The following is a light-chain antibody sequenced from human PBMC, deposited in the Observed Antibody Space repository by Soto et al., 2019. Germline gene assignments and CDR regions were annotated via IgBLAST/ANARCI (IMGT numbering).Light chain of an antibody. CDR1: SSNIGSKT. CDR2: SNN. V-gene: IGLV1-44*01. CDR3: AAWDDSLNGVV. J-gene: IGLJ2*01. Sequence: QSALTQPPSTSGTPGQRATISCSGSSSNIGSKTVNWYQQLPGTAPKLLIYSNNQRPSGVPDRCSGSKSGTSASLAISGLQSEDEADYYCAAWDDSLNGVVFGGGTKLTVL.